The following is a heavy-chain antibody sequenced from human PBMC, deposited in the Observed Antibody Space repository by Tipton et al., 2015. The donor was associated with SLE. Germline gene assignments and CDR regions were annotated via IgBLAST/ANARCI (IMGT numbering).Heavy chain of an antibody. CDR2: INHSGST. CDR1: GGSFSGYY. V-gene: IGHV4-34*01. Sequence: LRLSCAVYGGSFSGYYWNWIRQPPGKGLEWIGEINHSGSTNYNPSLKSRVTISVDTSKNQFSLKLSPVTAADTAVYYCARGGGFDPWGQGTLVTVSS. D-gene: IGHD3-16*01. J-gene: IGHJ5*02. CDR3: ARGGGFDP.